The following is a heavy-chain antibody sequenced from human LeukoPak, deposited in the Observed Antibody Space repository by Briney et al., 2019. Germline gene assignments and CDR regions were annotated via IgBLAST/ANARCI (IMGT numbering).Heavy chain of an antibody. CDR3: ARSRTAIIGPFDY. D-gene: IGHD5-18*01. CDR2: IYYTGNT. CDR1: AGSINSDTYY. J-gene: IGHJ4*02. Sequence: SETLSLTCTLSAGSINSDTYYWGWIRQPPGKGLEWIGSIYYTGNTYYNASLNSRVTISVDTSKNQFSLKLSSVTAADTAAYYCARSRTAIIGPFDYWGQGPLVTVSS. V-gene: IGHV4-39*01.